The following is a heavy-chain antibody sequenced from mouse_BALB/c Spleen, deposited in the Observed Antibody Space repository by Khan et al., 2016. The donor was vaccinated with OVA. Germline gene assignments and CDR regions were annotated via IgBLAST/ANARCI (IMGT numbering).Heavy chain of an antibody. V-gene: IGHV2-6-5*01. D-gene: IGHD1-1*02. J-gene: IGHJ4*01. CDR1: GFSLSDYG. Sequence: VELVESGPGLVAPSQSMSITCTVSGFSLSDYGVSWIRQPPGKGLEWLGVIWGGGSTYYNSALKSRLSISKDNSKSQVFLKMNSLQTDDTAIYYYAKGLWSYYFALDYWGQGTSVTVSS. CDR2: IWGGGST. CDR3: AKGLWSYYFALDY.